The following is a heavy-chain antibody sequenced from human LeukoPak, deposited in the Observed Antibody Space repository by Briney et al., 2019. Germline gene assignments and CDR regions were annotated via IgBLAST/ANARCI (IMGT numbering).Heavy chain of an antibody. D-gene: IGHD4-23*01. J-gene: IGHJ1*01. Sequence: PSETLSLTCAVYGEYFSGYYWRWLRQPPGKGLEWLGEINHSGSTNYNPSLKSRVTISVDTSKIQFSMKLSSVTTADTTVYYCGRWASYFGGNSGLDFWGQGNLVTVSS. CDR3: GRWASYFGGNSGLDF. CDR2: INHSGST. V-gene: IGHV4-34*01. CDR1: GEYFSGYY.